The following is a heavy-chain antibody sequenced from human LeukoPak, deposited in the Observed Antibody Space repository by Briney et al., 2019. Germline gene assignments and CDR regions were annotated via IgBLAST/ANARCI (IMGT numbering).Heavy chain of an antibody. D-gene: IGHD3-10*01. CDR3: ARGGSGSYHPLGY. CDR2: IYNSGST. V-gene: IGHV4-30-4*01. J-gene: IGHJ4*02. CDR1: GGSISRGDYY. Sequence: SQTLSLTCTVSGGSISRGDYYWSWIRQPPGQGLEWIGYIYNSGSTNYNPSLKSRVTISVDTSKNQFSLKLSSVTAADTAVYYCARGGSGSYHPLGYWGQGTLVTVPS.